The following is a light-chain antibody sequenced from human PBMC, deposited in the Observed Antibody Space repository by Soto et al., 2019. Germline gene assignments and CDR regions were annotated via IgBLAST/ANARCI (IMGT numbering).Light chain of an antibody. CDR1: QSVSSN. J-gene: IGKJ3*01. Sequence: EIVMTQSPATLSVSPGERATLSCRASQSVSSNLAWYQQKPGQAPRLLIYGASTRATGIPARFSGSGSGTEFTLTISGLEPEDFAVYYCQQRSNWLISFGPGTKVDIK. CDR3: QQRSNWLIS. V-gene: IGKV3-15*01. CDR2: GAS.